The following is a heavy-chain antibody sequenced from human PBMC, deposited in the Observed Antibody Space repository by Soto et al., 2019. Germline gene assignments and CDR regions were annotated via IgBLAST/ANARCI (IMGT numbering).Heavy chain of an antibody. CDR1: GFTFSSYG. J-gene: IGHJ3*02. D-gene: IGHD4-17*01. CDR2: IWYDGSNK. CDR3: ARERGALRLDAFDI. Sequence: QVQLVESGGGVVQPGRSLRLSCAASGFTFSSYGMHWVRQAPGKGLEWVAVIWYDGSNKYYADSVKGRFTISRDNSKNTLYLQMNRLRAEDTAVYYCARERGALRLDAFDIWGQGTMVTVSS. V-gene: IGHV3-33*01.